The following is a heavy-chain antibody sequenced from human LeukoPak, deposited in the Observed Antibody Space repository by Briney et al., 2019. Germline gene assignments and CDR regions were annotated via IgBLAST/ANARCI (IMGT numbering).Heavy chain of an antibody. V-gene: IGHV3-30*18. CDR3: AKDLGLRGPVFDY. J-gene: IGHJ4*02. Sequence: GGSLRLSCAASGFTFNTYSMHWVRQAPGEGLEWVAVISYDGSNKYYADSVKGRFTISRDNSKNTLYLQMNSLRAEDTAVYYCAKDLGLRGPVFDYWGQGTLVTVSS. CDR2: ISYDGSNK. CDR1: GFTFNTYS.